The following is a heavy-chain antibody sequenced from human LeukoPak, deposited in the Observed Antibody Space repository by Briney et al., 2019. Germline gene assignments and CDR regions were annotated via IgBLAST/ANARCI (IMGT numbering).Heavy chain of an antibody. D-gene: IGHD4/OR15-4a*01. Sequence: GGSLRLSCAASGFTFSSYGIHWVRQTPGEGLEWVAVISYDGSNKYYADSVKGRFTISRDSSKNTLYLQMNSLRAEDTAVYYCARGLTTEYFQHWGQGTLVTVSS. J-gene: IGHJ1*01. V-gene: IGHV3-30*03. CDR2: ISYDGSNK. CDR1: GFTFSSYG. CDR3: ARGLTTEYFQH.